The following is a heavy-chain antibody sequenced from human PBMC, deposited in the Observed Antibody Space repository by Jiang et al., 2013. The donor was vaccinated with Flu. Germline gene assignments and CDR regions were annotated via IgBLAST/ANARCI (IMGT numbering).Heavy chain of an antibody. D-gene: IGHD2-15*01. V-gene: IGHV3-23*04. CDR1: GFTFSSYA. CDR2: ISGSSGST. Sequence: VQLVESGGGLVQPGGSLRLSCAASGFTFSSYAMSWVRQAPGKGLEWVSAISGSSGSTYYADSVKGRFTISRDNSKNTLYLQMNSLRAEDTAVYYCAKDFPIYCSGAGCYFDYWGQGTLVTVSS. J-gene: IGHJ4*02. CDR3: AKDFPIYCSGAGCYFDY.